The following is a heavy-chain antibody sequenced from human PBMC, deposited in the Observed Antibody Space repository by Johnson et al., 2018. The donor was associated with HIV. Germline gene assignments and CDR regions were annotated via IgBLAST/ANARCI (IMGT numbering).Heavy chain of an antibody. J-gene: IGHJ3*02. Sequence: QMQLVESGGGVVQPGRSLRLSCAASGFSFSDSAMHWVRQAPGKGLEWVAVISCDGSTIYYANSVEGRFTISRDNSRDTLSLQLNSLRVEDTALYSCATDRGYSSSWYGDAFDIWGQGTMVTVSS. CDR3: ATDRGYSSSWYGDAFDI. V-gene: IGHV3-30-3*01. CDR2: ISCDGSTI. D-gene: IGHD6-13*01. CDR1: GFSFSDSA.